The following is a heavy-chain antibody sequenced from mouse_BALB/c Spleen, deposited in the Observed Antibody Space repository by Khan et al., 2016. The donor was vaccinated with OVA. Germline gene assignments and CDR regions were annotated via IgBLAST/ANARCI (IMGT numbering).Heavy chain of an antibody. J-gene: IGHJ3*01. Sequence: VQLQQSGAELMKPGASVKISCKASGYTFSSYWIEWVKQRPGHGLEWIGEILPGRGNNNFNAKFRGKATFAVDTSSNTAYMQLSSLTSEDSAGYYWARWNYYGSTSWFGYWGQGTLVTVSA. CDR3: ARWNYYGSTSWFGY. D-gene: IGHD1-1*01. CDR1: GYTFSSYW. CDR2: ILPGRGNN. V-gene: IGHV1-9*01.